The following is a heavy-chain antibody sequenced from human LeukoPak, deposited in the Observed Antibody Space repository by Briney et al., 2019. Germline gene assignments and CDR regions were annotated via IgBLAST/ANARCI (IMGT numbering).Heavy chain of an antibody. J-gene: IGHJ4*02. CDR3: ALGCSSTSCYKGLSY. Sequence: GGSLRLSCAASGFTFDDYAMHGVRQVPGKGLEWVAGISWNSGSIGYADSVKGRFTISRDNAKNSLYLQMNSLRAEDMALYYCALGCSSTSCYKGLSYWGQGTLVTVSS. V-gene: IGHV3-9*03. CDR2: ISWNSGSI. CDR1: GFTFDDYA. D-gene: IGHD2-2*02.